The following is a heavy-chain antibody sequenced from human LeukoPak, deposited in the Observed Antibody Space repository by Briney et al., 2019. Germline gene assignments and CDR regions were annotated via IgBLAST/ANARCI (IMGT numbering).Heavy chain of an antibody. Sequence: PSETLSLTCTVSGDSISSYYLNWIRQPPGKGLEWIGYISYSGNTNYNPSLKSRVTISVDTSKNQFSLKLSSVTAADTAVYYCARGQQWLADFDYWGQGTLVTVSS. J-gene: IGHJ4*02. V-gene: IGHV4-59*01. D-gene: IGHD6-19*01. CDR2: ISYSGNT. CDR1: GDSISSYY. CDR3: ARGQQWLADFDY.